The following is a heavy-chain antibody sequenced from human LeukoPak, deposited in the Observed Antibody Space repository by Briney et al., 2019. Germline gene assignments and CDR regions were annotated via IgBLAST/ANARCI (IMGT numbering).Heavy chain of an antibody. Sequence: GGSLSLSFAASGFTFSSYSMNWVRPAPGKGLEWVSSIISSSSYIYYADSVKGRFTISRDNAKNSLYLQMNSLRAEDTAVYYCAPLTPFDYWGQGTLVTVSS. CDR2: IISSSSYI. CDR3: APLTPFDY. V-gene: IGHV3-21*01. D-gene: IGHD3-9*01. J-gene: IGHJ4*02. CDR1: GFTFSSYS.